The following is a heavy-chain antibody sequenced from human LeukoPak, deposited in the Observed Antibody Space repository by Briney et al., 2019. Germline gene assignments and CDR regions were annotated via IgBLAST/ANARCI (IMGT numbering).Heavy chain of an antibody. CDR2: INPNSGGT. V-gene: IGHV1-2*02. CDR3: ARHVFYYDSTGFPAYYMDV. Sequence: ASVKVSCKASGYTFTGYYMHWVRQAPGQGLEWMGWINPNSGGTNYAQKFQGRVTMTRDTSISTAYMELSRLRSDDTAVYYCARHVFYYDSTGFPAYYMDVWGKGTMVTISS. D-gene: IGHD3-22*01. CDR1: GYTFTGYY. J-gene: IGHJ6*03.